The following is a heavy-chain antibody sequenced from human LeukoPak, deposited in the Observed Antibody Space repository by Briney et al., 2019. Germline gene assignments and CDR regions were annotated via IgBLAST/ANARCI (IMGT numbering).Heavy chain of an antibody. CDR3: ARDLFRFSGSPVGY. D-gene: IGHD1-26*01. Sequence: SETLSLTCTVSGGSISSSSYYWGWIRQPPGKGLEWIGSIYYSGSTYYNPSLKSRVTISVDTSKNQFSLKLSSVTAADTAVYYCARDLFRFSGSPVGYWGQGTLVTVSS. CDR1: GGSISSSSYY. V-gene: IGHV4-39*07. J-gene: IGHJ4*02. CDR2: IYYSGST.